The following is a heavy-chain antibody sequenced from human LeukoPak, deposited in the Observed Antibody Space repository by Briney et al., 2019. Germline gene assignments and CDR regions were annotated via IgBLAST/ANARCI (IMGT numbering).Heavy chain of an antibody. CDR1: GGIFSGHV. D-gene: IGHD6-6*01. V-gene: IGHV1-69*05. CDR3: ARGKGVASRPYAFDF. Sequence: GASVKVSCKASGGIFSGHVISWLRQAPGQGLEWMGGIIPIFSTAEYAQKFQGRVTITTDESTNTVYLEVSNLRSEDTALYYCARGKGVASRPYAFDFWGQGTLVTVSS. J-gene: IGHJ4*02. CDR2: IIPIFSTA.